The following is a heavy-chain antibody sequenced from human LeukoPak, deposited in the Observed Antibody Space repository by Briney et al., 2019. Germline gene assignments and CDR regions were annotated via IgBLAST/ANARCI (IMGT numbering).Heavy chain of an antibody. CDR3: VGDQVDDTGYLR. CDR2: ISSSSSAT. D-gene: IGHD3-9*01. CDR1: GFTFSSYS. V-gene: IGHV3-48*01. Sequence: GGSLRLSCVASGFTFSSYSMNWVRQGSGKGLEWVSYISSSSSATHYADSVKGRFTISRDNAKNSLYLQMNSLRAEDTAVYYCVGDQVDDTGYLRWGQGTRVTVSA. J-gene: IGHJ4*02.